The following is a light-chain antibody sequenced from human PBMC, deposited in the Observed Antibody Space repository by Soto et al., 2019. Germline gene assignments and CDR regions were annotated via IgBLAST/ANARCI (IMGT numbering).Light chain of an antibody. CDR1: QSISSY. J-gene: IGKJ1*01. CDR3: QHSYSTTRT. CDR2: AAS. Sequence: DIQMTQSPSSLSASVGDRVTITCRASQSISSYLNWYQQKPGKAPKLLIYAASSLQSGVPSRFSGSGSGTDFTLTISSLQPDDFATYYCQHSYSTTRTFGQGTKVDIK. V-gene: IGKV1-39*01.